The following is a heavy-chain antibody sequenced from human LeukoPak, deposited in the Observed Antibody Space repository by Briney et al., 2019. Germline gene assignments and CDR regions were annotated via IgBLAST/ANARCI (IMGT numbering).Heavy chain of an antibody. CDR3: ARSASITMIVVATDPPHYFDY. CDR2: IYYSGST. D-gene: IGHD3-22*01. J-gene: IGHJ4*02. Sequence: SETLSLTCTVSGGSISGSSYYWGWIRQPPGKGLEWIGSIYYSGSTYYNPSLKSRVTISVDTSKNQFSLKLSSVTAADTAVYYCARSASITMIVVATDPPHYFDYWGQGTLVTVSS. CDR1: GGSISGSSYY. V-gene: IGHV4-39*07.